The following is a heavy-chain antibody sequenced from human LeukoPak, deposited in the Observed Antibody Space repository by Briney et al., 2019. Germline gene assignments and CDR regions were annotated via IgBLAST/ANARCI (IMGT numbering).Heavy chain of an antibody. Sequence: PSETLSLTCAVYGGSFSGYYWSWIRQPPGKGLEWIGEINHSGSTNYNPSLKSRVTISVDTSKNQFSLKLSSVTAADTAVYYCARLSSGWYDYWGQGTLVTVSS. CDR1: GGSFSGYY. CDR3: ARLSSGWYDY. V-gene: IGHV4-34*01. J-gene: IGHJ4*02. CDR2: INHSGST. D-gene: IGHD6-19*01.